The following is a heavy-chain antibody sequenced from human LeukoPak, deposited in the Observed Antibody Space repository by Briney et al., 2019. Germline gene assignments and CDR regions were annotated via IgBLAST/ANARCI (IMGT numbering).Heavy chain of an antibody. CDR3: AREGIVVVPAASTIFDY. CDR2: ISSSGSTI. V-gene: IGHV3-48*04. Sequence: GGSLRLSCAASGFTFSSYSMNWVRQAPGKGLEWVSYISSSGSTIYYADSVKGRFTISRDNAKNSLYLQMNSLRAEDTAVYYCAREGIVVVPAASTIFDYWGQGTLVTVSS. J-gene: IGHJ4*02. CDR1: GFTFSSYS. D-gene: IGHD2-2*01.